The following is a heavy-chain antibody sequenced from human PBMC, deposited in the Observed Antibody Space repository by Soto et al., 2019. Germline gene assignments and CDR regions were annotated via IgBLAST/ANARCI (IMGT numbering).Heavy chain of an antibody. V-gene: IGHV1-2*02. CDR1: GYPVTAYY. D-gene: IGHD3-3*01. CDR2: INPATGAA. Sequence: QLHLVQSGAVVKKPGASVTVSCSASGYPVTAYYMHWVRQAPGRGLGWMGGINPATGAAKYTQTFQGRVTMTRETATSTVFMELSGLTSEETAGFYCARGGGVGVAGSAAFDMWGQGTLVTVSS. CDR3: ARGGGVGVAGSAAFDM. J-gene: IGHJ3*02.